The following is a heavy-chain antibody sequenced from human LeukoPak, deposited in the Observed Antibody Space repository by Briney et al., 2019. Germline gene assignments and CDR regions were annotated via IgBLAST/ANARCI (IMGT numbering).Heavy chain of an antibody. J-gene: IGHJ4*02. CDR3: ARDLRFRYDSSGYFDY. CDR1: GFTFSSYA. CDR2: ISGSGGTT. D-gene: IGHD3-22*01. V-gene: IGHV3-23*01. Sequence: GGSLRLSRAASGFTFSSYAMSWVRQAPGKGLEWVSVISGSGGTTYYVDSVKGRFTISRDNSKNTLYLQMNSLRAEDTAVYYCARDLRFRYDSSGYFDYWGQGTLVTVSS.